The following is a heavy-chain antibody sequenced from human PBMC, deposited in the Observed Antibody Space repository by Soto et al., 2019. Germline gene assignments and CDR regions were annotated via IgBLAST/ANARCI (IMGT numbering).Heavy chain of an antibody. J-gene: IGHJ4*02. D-gene: IGHD5-12*01. V-gene: IGHV3-30*18. Sequence: QVQLVESGGGVVQPGRSLRLSCAASGFTFSSYGMHWVRQAPGKGLEWVAVISYDGSNKFYADSVKGRFTISRDNSKNTLYLRMNSLRAEDTAVYYCAKDLDYPYYFDYWGQGTLVTVSS. CDR1: GFTFSSYG. CDR2: ISYDGSNK. CDR3: AKDLDYPYYFDY.